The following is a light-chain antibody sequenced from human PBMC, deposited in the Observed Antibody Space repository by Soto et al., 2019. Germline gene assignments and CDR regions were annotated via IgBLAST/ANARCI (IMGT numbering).Light chain of an antibody. CDR2: DAS. J-gene: IGKJ4*02. V-gene: IGKV3-11*01. CDR1: QSVSSY. Sequence: EIVLTQSPATLSLSPGERATLSYRASQSVSSYLAWYQQKPGQAPRLLIYDASNRATGIPARFSGSGSGTDFTLTISSLEPEEFAVYYCQQRSNWPPLFGGGTKVEIK. CDR3: QQRSNWPPL.